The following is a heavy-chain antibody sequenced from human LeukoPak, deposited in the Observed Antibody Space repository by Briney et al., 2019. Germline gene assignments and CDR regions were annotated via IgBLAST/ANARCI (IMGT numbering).Heavy chain of an antibody. V-gene: IGHV3-23*01. D-gene: IGHD2-8*02. CDR3: AKDFYWAFDY. J-gene: IGHJ4*02. Sequence: GGPLRLSCAASGFTFSSYGMSWVRQAPGKGLEWVSAISGSGGSTYYADSVKGRFTIPRDNSKNTLYLQMNSLRVEDTAVYYCAKDFYWAFDYWGQGTLVTVSS. CDR2: ISGSGGST. CDR1: GFTFSSYG.